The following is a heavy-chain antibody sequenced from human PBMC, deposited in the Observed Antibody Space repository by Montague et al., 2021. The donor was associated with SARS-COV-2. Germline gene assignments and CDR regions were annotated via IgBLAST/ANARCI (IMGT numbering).Heavy chain of an antibody. CDR1: GFSLSTSGVG. CDR3: AHSGPATQDYYYYYGMDV. D-gene: IGHD2-2*01. V-gene: IGHV2-5*02. J-gene: IGHJ6*02. Sequence: PALVKPTQTLTLTCTLSGFSLSTSGVGVGWIRQPPGKALEWLALIYWDDDKRYSPSLKSRLTITKDTSKIQVVLTMTNMDPVDTATYYCAHSGPATQDYYYYYGMDVWGQGTTVTVAS. CDR2: IYWDDDK.